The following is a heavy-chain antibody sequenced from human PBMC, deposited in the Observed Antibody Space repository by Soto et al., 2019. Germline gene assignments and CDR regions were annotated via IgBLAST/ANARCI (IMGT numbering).Heavy chain of an antibody. D-gene: IGHD4-17*01. Sequence: QLLESGGGLVQPGGSLRLSCAASGFSFRSYALSWVRQAPGKGLEWVSTFSAGGRAYYADSVRGRFTIAKDTSKNTLLLQARSLRAEETAVYYCAKELMPEHYGDTLFDYWGQGTRVTVSS. CDR3: AKELMPEHYGDTLFDY. CDR2: FSAGGRA. CDR1: GFSFRSYA. V-gene: IGHV3-23*01. J-gene: IGHJ4*02.